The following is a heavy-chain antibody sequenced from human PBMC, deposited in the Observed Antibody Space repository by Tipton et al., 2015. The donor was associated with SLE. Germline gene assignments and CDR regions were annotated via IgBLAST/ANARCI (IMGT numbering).Heavy chain of an antibody. CDR3: ARGVDFWSGLHWYFDL. Sequence: GLVKPSETLSLTCNVSGGSFSSGAYYWSWIRQHPGKGLEWIGYIYYSGSTYYNPSLKSRVSMSVDTSKNQFSLKLTSLTAADTAVYYCARGVDFWSGLHWYFDLWGRGTRVTVSA. D-gene: IGHD3-3*01. J-gene: IGHJ2*01. CDR2: IYYSGST. CDR1: GGSFSSGAYY. V-gene: IGHV4-31*03.